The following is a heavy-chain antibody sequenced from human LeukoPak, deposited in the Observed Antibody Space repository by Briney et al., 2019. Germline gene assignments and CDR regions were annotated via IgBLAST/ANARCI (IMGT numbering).Heavy chain of an antibody. CDR1: GYTFTSNG. Sequence: GASVKVSCKASGYTFTSNGISWVRQAPGQGLEWMGWISAYNGNTNYAQKLQGRVTMTTDTSTSTAYMELRSLRSDDTAVYYCARLYGSGSYSGAFDIWDQGTMVTVSS. CDR2: ISAYNGNT. D-gene: IGHD3-10*01. V-gene: IGHV1-18*01. J-gene: IGHJ3*02. CDR3: ARLYGSGSYSGAFDI.